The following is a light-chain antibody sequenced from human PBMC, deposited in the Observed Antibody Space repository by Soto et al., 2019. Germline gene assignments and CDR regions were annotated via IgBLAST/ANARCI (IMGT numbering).Light chain of an antibody. CDR1: QNVNSD. Sequence: EIVMTQSPVILSVSPGERATLSCRASQNVNSDLAWYQQKPGQAPRILIYGASTMATDIPDRISGSGSGTAFTLTINGLQSEDFAVYYCQQYNKWPPLYTFGQGTKLEIK. CDR3: QQYNKWPPLYT. J-gene: IGKJ2*01. CDR2: GAS. V-gene: IGKV3-15*01.